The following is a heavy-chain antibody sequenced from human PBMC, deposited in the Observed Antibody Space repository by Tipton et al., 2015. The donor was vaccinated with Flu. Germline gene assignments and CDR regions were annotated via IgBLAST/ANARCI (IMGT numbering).Heavy chain of an antibody. V-gene: IGHV3-53*01. CDR3: ARGGMVGPTTGFFDY. J-gene: IGHJ4*02. CDR2: IYSGGST. Sequence: GSLRLSCAASGFSVTSSYMSWVRQAPGKGLEWVSVIYSGGSTYHADSVNGRFTISRDNSKNTLYLQMNSLRAEDTAVYYCARGGMVGPTTGFFDYWGQGTLVSVSS. CDR1: GFSVTSSY. D-gene: IGHD4/OR15-4a*01.